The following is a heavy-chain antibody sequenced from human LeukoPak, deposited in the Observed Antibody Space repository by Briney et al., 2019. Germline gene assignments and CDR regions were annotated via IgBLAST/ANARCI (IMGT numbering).Heavy chain of an antibody. CDR2: INQNGGGK. D-gene: IGHD1-1*01. CDR3: ARQETSTYNGAFDI. CDR1: GFTFSTYA. J-gene: IGHJ3*02. Sequence: GGSLRLSCAASGFTFSTYAMNWVRQAPGKGLEWVANINQNGGGKYYVDSVKGRFTISRDNAKNSLYLQMNSLRAEDTAVYYCARQETSTYNGAFDIWGQGTMVTVSS. V-gene: IGHV3-7*01.